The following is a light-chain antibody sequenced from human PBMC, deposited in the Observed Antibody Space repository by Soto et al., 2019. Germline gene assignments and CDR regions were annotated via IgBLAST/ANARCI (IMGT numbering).Light chain of an antibody. Sequence: EILMTQSPSSVSPSLGDTVTLTCRSSQYIGDFLNWYQQTPGKPPKLLIFGASNLPLGVPSRFSGGGSGTEFTLTITKLEREDFATYYCQESFFVLGTFGRGTRVEL. V-gene: IGKV1-39*01. CDR2: GAS. CDR1: QYIGDF. J-gene: IGKJ1*01. CDR3: QESFFVLGT.